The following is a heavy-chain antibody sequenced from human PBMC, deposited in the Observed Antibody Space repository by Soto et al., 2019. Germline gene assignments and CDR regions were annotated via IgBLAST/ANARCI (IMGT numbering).Heavy chain of an antibody. J-gene: IGHJ2*01. CDR3: ARESHDILTGPPWVWYFDL. V-gene: IGHV4-34*01. Sequence: QVQLQQWGAGPLRPLETLSLTCGVSGGSFSGYYWAWIRQSPGEGLEWIGEINDRGSINYNPSLKSRVSTSVDTSKNHYSLNLRSVTAADTAVYYCARESHDILTGPPWVWYFDLWGRGTLVTVSS. D-gene: IGHD3-9*01. CDR1: GGSFSGYY. CDR2: INDRGSI.